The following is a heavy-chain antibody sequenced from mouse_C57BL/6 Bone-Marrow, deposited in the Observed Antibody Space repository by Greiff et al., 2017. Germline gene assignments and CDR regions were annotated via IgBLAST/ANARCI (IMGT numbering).Heavy chain of an antibody. D-gene: IGHD2-4*01. V-gene: IGHV14-4*01. CDR2: VDPENGDT. CDR3: ATWDDDGFAY. Sequence: EVQLQQSGAELVRPGASVKLSCTASGFNIKDDYMHWVKQRPEQGLEWIGWVDPENGDTEYASKFQGKATITADTSSNTAYLQLSSLTSEDTAVYYCATWDDDGFAYWGQGTLVTVSA. CDR1: GFNIKDDY. J-gene: IGHJ3*01.